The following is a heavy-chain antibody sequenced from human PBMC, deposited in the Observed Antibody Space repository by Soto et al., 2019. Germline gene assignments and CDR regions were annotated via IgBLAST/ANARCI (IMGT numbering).Heavy chain of an antibody. Sequence: YGSSRIRQTTGKGLEWVSVISANGGGTYYTDSVKGRLTISRDNSKNTLYLQMNSLRDEETAIYYCAKGTGRAMTGNDYDHWVQRTLVTVSP. CDR1: YG. CDR2: ISANGGGT. V-gene: IGHV3-23*01. CDR3: AKGTGRAMTGNDYDH. D-gene: IGHD3-10*01. J-gene: IGHJ4*02.